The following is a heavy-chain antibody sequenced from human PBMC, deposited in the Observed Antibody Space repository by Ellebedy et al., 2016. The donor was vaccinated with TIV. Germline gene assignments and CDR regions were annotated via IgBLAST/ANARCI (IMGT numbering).Heavy chain of an antibody. D-gene: IGHD5-18*01. CDR1: GFTFSSYG. V-gene: IGHV3-33*01. Sequence: GESLKISCAASGFTFSSYGMHWVRQAPGKWLDWVAVIWYDGSNELFADSVKGRFSISRDNSKNTLYLQMSNLRAEDTAVYYCARDGGYSYGYGFDYWGQGTLVTVSS. CDR2: IWYDGSNE. J-gene: IGHJ4*02. CDR3: ARDGGYSYGYGFDY.